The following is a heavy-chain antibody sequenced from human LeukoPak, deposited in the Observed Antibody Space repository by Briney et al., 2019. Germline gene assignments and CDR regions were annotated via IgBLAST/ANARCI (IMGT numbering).Heavy chain of an antibody. CDR3: ARDMQKGYSGSYYFDY. V-gene: IGHV3-21*01. CDR1: GFTFSSYS. Sequence: GGSLRLSCAASGFTFSSYSMNWVRQAPGKGLEWVSSISTSSSYIYYADSVKGRFTISRDNSKNTLHLQMGSLRAEDMAVYYCARDMQKGYSGSYYFDYWGQGTLVTVSS. J-gene: IGHJ4*02. CDR2: ISTSSSYI. D-gene: IGHD1-26*01.